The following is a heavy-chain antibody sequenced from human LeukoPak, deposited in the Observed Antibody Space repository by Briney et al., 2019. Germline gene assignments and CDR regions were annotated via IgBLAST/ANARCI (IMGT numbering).Heavy chain of an antibody. CDR3: ATYLVYASGNWFDP. D-gene: IGHD2/OR15-2a*01. CDR1: GVSISSYY. V-gene: IGHV4-59*08. J-gene: IGHJ5*02. Sequence: PSETLSLTCTVSGVSISSYYWSWIRQPPGKGLEWIGYIYYSGSTNYNPSLKSRVTISVDTSKNQFSLKPSSVTAADTAVYYCATYLVYASGNWFDPWGQGTLVTVSS. CDR2: IYYSGST.